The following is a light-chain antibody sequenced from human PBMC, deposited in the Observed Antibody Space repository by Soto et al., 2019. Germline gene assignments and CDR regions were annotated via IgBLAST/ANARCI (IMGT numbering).Light chain of an antibody. CDR3: QQYNKWPQWT. J-gene: IGKJ1*01. CDR1: QSVGSN. CDR2: GAS. V-gene: IGKV3-15*01. Sequence: EIVMTQSPATLSVSPGERATLSCRASQSVGSNLAWYQQKPGQAPRLLIYGASTRATVIPARFSGSGSGTEFTLTISRLQSEDFAVYYCQQYNKWPQWTFGQGTKVEIK.